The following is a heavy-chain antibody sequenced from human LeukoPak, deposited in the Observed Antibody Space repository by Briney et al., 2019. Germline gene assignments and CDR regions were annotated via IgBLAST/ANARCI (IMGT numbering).Heavy chain of an antibody. CDR2: ISSSSSTI. Sequence: GGSLRLSCAASGFTFNSYSMNWVRQAPGKGLEWVSYISSSSSTIYYADSVKGRFTISRDNAKNSLYLQMNSLRAEDTAVYYCARDDLYYYDSSGYSGFDYWGQGTLVTVSS. CDR3: ARDDLYYYDSSGYSGFDY. D-gene: IGHD3-22*01. CDR1: GFTFNSYS. J-gene: IGHJ4*02. V-gene: IGHV3-48*04.